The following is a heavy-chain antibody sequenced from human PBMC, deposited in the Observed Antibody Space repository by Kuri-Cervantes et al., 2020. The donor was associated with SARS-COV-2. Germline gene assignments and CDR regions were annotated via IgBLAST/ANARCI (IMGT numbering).Heavy chain of an antibody. CDR1: GFTFSSYS. CDR2: ISSSSGYI. CDR3: ARGLNIAQPVDFDY. D-gene: IGHD2/OR15-2a*01. Sequence: GESLKISCAASGFTFSSYSMNWVRQAPGKGLEWVSSISSSSGYIYYADAVKGRFTISRDNAKNSMYLQMNSLRAEDTAVYYCARGLNIAQPVDFDYWGQGTLVTVSS. J-gene: IGHJ4*02. V-gene: IGHV3-21*01.